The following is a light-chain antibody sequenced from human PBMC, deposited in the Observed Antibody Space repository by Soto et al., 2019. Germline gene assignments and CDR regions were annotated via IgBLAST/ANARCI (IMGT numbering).Light chain of an antibody. V-gene: IGLV2-14*01. J-gene: IGLJ2*01. CDR2: DVN. CDR3: SSYTSSSTLV. Sequence: QSVLTQPASVSGSPGQSITISCTGTSSDVGCYNYVSWYQQHPGKAPKLMIYDVNNRPSGVSNRFSGSKSGNTASLTISGLYADDAADYYCSSYTSSSTLVFGGGTKLTVL. CDR1: SSDVGCYNY.